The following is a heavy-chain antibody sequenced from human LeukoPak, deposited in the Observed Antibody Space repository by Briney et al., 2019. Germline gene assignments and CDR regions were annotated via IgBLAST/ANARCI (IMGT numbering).Heavy chain of an antibody. J-gene: IGHJ4*02. CDR1: GGSISSGGYY. CDR2: IYHSGST. D-gene: IGHD3-16*01. CDR3: ARTSGGLHFDY. Sequence: KPSQTLSLTCTVSGGSISSGGYYWSWIRQPPGKGLEWIGYIYHSGSTYYNPSLKSRVTISVDRSKNQFSLKLSSVTAADTAVYYCARTSGGLHFDYWGQGTLVTVSS. V-gene: IGHV4-30-2*01.